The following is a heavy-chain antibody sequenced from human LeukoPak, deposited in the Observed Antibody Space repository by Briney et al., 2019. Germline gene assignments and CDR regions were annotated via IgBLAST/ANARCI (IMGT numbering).Heavy chain of an antibody. J-gene: IGHJ4*02. Sequence: GGSLRLSCSASGFTFSNYDMNWVRQAPGKGLEWVSYISSSGTTIYYADSVKGRFIISRDNAKNSLYLQMNSLRAEDTAVYYCARAWFEFDYWGQGTLVTVSS. CDR2: ISSSGTTI. V-gene: IGHV3-48*03. CDR1: GFTFSNYD. CDR3: ARAWFEFDY. D-gene: IGHD3-9*01.